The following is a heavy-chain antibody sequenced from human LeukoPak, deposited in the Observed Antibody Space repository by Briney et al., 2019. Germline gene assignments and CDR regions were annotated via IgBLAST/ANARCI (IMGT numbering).Heavy chain of an antibody. Sequence: GGSLRLSCAASGFTFSSYAMSWVRQAPGKGLEWVSAISGSGGSTYYADSVKGRFTISRDNSKNTLYLQMNSLRAEDTAVYYCXXXXMMRQRWLQCTFDYWGQGTLVTVSS. J-gene: IGHJ4*02. D-gene: IGHD5-24*01. CDR3: XXXXMMRQRWLQCTFDY. V-gene: IGHV3-23*01. CDR1: GFTFSSYA. CDR2: ISGSGGST.